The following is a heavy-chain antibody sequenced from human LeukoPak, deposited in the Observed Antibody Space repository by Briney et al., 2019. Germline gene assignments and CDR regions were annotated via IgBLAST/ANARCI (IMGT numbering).Heavy chain of an antibody. V-gene: IGHV1-18*01. J-gene: IGHJ4*02. Sequence: ASVKVSCKASGYTFTSYGISWVRQAPGQGLEWMGWISAYNGNTNYAQKLQGRVTMTTDTSTSTAYMELRSLRSDDTAVYYCARTGNPYYDCSGYYVDYWGQGTLVTVSS. CDR2: ISAYNGNT. CDR3: ARTGNPYYDCSGYYVDY. CDR1: GYTFTSYG. D-gene: IGHD3-22*01.